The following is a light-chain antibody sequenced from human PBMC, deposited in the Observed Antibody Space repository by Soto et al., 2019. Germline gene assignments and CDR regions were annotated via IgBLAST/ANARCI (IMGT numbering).Light chain of an antibody. J-gene: IGKJ2*01. Sequence: AIQMTQSPSSLSASVGDRVTITCRASQGIRNDLGWYQQKPGKAPKLLIYGASSLQSGVPSRFSGSGSGTDFTLTISSLLPEDFATYYCLQDYNSPYTFGQGTKLEIK. V-gene: IGKV1-6*01. CDR1: QGIRND. CDR2: GAS. CDR3: LQDYNSPYT.